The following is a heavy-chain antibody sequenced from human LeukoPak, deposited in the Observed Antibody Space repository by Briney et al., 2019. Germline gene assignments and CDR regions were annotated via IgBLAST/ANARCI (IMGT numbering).Heavy chain of an antibody. CDR2: ISGGNT. Sequence: PTGGCLRLSCAASGFSLSNYAMNWVRQTPGKGLEWVSGISGGNTYYADSVRGRFTISRDSSKNTLYLHMDSLRAEDTAVYLCAKGYTTGWSEGYLDYGGQGTLVSVSS. CDR3: AKGYTTGWSEGYLDY. CDR1: GFSLSNYA. V-gene: IGHV3-23*01. J-gene: IGHJ4*02. D-gene: IGHD6-19*01.